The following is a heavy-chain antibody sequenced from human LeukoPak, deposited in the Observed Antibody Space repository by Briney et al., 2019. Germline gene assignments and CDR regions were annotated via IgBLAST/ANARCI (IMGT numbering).Heavy chain of an antibody. J-gene: IGHJ5*02. CDR2: INPSGGST. D-gene: IGHD6-13*01. Sequence: ASVKVSCKASGYTFTSYYMHWVRQAPGQGPEWMGIINPSGGSTSYAQKFQGRVTMTRDTSTSTVYMKLSSLRSEDTAVYYCARALGYSSSWANWFDPWGQGTLVTVSS. CDR3: ARALGYSSSWANWFDP. CDR1: GYTFTSYY. V-gene: IGHV1-46*01.